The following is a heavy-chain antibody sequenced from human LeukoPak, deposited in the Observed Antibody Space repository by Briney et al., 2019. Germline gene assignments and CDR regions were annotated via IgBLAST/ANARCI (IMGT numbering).Heavy chain of an antibody. V-gene: IGHV4-59*08. CDR1: GGSISSYY. Sequence: SETLSLTCTVSGGSISSYYWSWIRQPPGKGLEWIGYIYYSGMTNYNPSLKSRVTMSVDTSKNQFSLNLSSATAADTAVYYCARRYCSGGSCYPRHFDFWGQGTLVTVSS. CDR3: ARRYCSGGSCYPRHFDF. CDR2: IYYSGMT. J-gene: IGHJ4*02. D-gene: IGHD2-15*01.